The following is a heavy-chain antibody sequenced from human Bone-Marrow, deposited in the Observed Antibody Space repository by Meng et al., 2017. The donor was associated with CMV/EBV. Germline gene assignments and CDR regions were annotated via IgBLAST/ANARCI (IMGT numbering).Heavy chain of an antibody. CDR3: AKELILYSSSSLADY. D-gene: IGHD6-6*01. V-gene: IGHV3-30*02. CDR1: GFIFSKHW. Sequence: LKISCAASGFIFSKHWMSWVRQAPGKGLEWVAFIRYDGSNKYYADSVKGRFTISRDNSKNTLYLQMNSLRAEDTAVYYCAKELILYSSSSLADYWGQGTLVTVSS. CDR2: IRYDGSNK. J-gene: IGHJ4*02.